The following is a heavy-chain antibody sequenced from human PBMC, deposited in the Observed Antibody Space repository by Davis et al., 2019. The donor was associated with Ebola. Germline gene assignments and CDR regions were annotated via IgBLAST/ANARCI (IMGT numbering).Heavy chain of an antibody. CDR2: LTYDGSHE. CDR3: ATQGVRYGDYPFYF. Sequence: PGGSLRLSCAASGFIFSSFGMQWVRQAPGKGLEWVAALTYDGSHENHAQSVKGRFTISRDNSKNTLYLQMNSLRAEDTAVYYFATQGVRYGDYPFYFWGPGTLVTVSS. J-gene: IGHJ4*02. V-gene: IGHV3-30*03. CDR1: GFIFSSFG. D-gene: IGHD4-17*01.